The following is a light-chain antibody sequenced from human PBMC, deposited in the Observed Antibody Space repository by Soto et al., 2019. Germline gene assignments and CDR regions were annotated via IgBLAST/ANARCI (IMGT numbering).Light chain of an antibody. CDR1: SSDVGAHNY. V-gene: IGLV2-11*01. J-gene: IGLJ1*01. Sequence: QSALTQPRSVSGSPGQSVAISCTGTSSDVGAHNYVSWYQQHPGKAPKLMIYDVVKRPSGVPDRFSGSKSGNTASLTISGLQAEDEGDYYCCSDGARSVFGTGTKLTVL. CDR2: DVV. CDR3: CSDGARSV.